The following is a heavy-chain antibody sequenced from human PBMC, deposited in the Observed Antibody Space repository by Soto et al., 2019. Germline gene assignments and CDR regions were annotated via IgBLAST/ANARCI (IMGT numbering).Heavy chain of an antibody. D-gene: IGHD2-2*01. V-gene: IGHV1-3*01. CDR3: ARDFGHYCSSTSCYVGY. CDR2: INAGNGNT. Sequence: ASVKVSCKASGYTFTSYAMHWVRQAPGQRLEWMGWINAGNGNTKYSQKFQGRVTITRDTSASTAYMELSSLRSEDTAVYYCARDFGHYCSSTSCYVGYWGQGTLVTVSS. CDR1: GYTFTSYA. J-gene: IGHJ4*02.